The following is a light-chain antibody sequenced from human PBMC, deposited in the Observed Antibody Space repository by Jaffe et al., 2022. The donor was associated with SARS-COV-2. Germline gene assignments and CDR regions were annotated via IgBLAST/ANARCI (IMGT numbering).Light chain of an antibody. V-gene: IGKV1-16*02. CDR1: QGISSY. CDR3: QQYHSYPYT. J-gene: IGKJ4*01. CDR2: AAS. Sequence: DIQMTQSPSSLSASVGDRVTITCRASQGISSYLAWFQQKPGKVPKSLITAASSLQSGVPSKFSGSGSGTDFTLIISSLQPEDFATYYCQQYHSYPYTFGGGTEVEIK.